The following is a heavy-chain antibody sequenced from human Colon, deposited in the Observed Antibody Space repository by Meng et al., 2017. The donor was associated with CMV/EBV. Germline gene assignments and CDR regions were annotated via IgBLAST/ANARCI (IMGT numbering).Heavy chain of an antibody. V-gene: IGHV4-59*01. CDR2: LCYNGIT. D-gene: IGHD6-13*01. CDR1: GGSMSSNC. CDR3: ALRGLAAGTFQH. Sequence: QLQLQESVPGLVTPSATLSLTCAVSGGSMSSNCWSWIRQPPGKGLEWIGYLCYNGITDYNPSLKSRVTISGETSKNQFSLQVSSVTAADTAMYYCALRGLAAGTFQHWGQGALVTVSS. J-gene: IGHJ1*01.